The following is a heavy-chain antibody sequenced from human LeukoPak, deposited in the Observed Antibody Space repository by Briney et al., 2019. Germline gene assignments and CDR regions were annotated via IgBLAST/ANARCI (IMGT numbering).Heavy chain of an antibody. Sequence: KSSETLSLTCTVSGVSISSYYWNWVRQPAGKGLEWIGRIYTSGTANYNPSLKSRVTMSVDTSKNQFSLKLSSVTAADTAVYYCARAARTSGWTAFDIWGQGTMVTVSS. CDR3: ARAARTSGWTAFDI. V-gene: IGHV4-4*07. D-gene: IGHD6-19*01. J-gene: IGHJ3*02. CDR1: GVSISSYY. CDR2: IYTSGTA.